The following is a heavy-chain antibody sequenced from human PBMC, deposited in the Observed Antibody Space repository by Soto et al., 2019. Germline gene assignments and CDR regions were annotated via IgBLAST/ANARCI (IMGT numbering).Heavy chain of an antibody. J-gene: IGHJ6*02. Sequence: SETLSLTCSVSGGSISSGDYYWTWIRQPPGKGLEWIGYISYSGSTFYSPSLKRRVTISVDRSKNQFSLKLSSVTAADTAVYYCARGQAAAPAMDVWGQGTTVTVSS. CDR1: GGSISSGDYY. CDR3: ARGQAAAPAMDV. V-gene: IGHV4-30-4*01. D-gene: IGHD6-13*01. CDR2: ISYSGST.